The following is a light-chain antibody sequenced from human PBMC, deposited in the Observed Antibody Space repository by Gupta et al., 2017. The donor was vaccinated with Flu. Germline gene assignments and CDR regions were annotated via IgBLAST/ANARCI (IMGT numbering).Light chain of an antibody. Sequence: SSCRLGGNGVSGYQQHALTAPKLVMYTDNQRHSASPDRFSGSNCGSTATVSISGRQDEDDADYYCASLYGILNGGVFGGGTKLTVL. CDR3: ASLYGILNGGV. J-gene: IGLJ3*02. V-gene: IGLV1-44*01. CDR1: SCRLGGNG. CDR2: TDN.